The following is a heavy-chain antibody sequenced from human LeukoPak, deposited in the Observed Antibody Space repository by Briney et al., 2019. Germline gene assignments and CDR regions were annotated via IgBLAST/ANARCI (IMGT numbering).Heavy chain of an antibody. CDR1: GYTFTSYD. J-gene: IGHJ4*02. Sequence: ASVKVSCKASGYTFTSYDINWVRQATGQGLEWMGWMNPNSGNAGYAQKFQGRVPITRNTSISTAYMELSSLRSEDTAVYYCARGSLTYTYPFWGQGTLVTVSS. D-gene: IGHD5-24*01. CDR3: ARGSLTYTYPF. CDR2: MNPNSGNA. V-gene: IGHV1-8*03.